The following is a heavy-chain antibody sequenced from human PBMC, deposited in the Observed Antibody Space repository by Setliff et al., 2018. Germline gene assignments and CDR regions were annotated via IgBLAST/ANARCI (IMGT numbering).Heavy chain of an antibody. V-gene: IGHV3-30*02. D-gene: IGHD2-15*01. CDR2: IWSDGINK. Sequence: GGSLRLSCGASGFTFSTHAMHWVRQAPGKGLEWVAMIWSDGINKFYGGPVKGRFIVSRDNSKNTLYLQMNSLRPEDTAVYYCARTCSGSGCYAGLESWGQGTLVTVSS. CDR3: ARTCSGSGCYAGLES. J-gene: IGHJ4*02. CDR1: GFTFSTHA.